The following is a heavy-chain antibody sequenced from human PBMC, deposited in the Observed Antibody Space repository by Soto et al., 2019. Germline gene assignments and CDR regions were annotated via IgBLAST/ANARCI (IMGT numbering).Heavy chain of an antibody. D-gene: IGHD2-2*02. CDR3: ARFRGSAILDL. CDR2: IYHTGNT. Sequence: TLSLTCAVSGGSISSGGYSWSWIRQPPGKGLEWIGYIYHTGNTYYNPSLESRVTMSVDRSKNQLSLEVTSVTAADTAVYYCARFRGSAILDLWGQGPLVTVSS. CDR1: GGSISSGGYS. V-gene: IGHV4-30-2*01. J-gene: IGHJ5*02.